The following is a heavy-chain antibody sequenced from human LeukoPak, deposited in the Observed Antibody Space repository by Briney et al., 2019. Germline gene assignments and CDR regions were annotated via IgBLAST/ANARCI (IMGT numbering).Heavy chain of an antibody. CDR3: ARDNSVGDTAWWFDP. CDR1: GYAFTSYA. Sequence: ASVKVSCKASGYAFTSYAMHWVRQAPGQRLEWMGWSNAGNGNTKYSQEFQGRVTITRDTSASTAYMELSSLRSEDTAVYYCARDNSVGDTAWWFDPWGQGTLVTVSS. J-gene: IGHJ5*02. V-gene: IGHV1-3*02. D-gene: IGHD1-26*01. CDR2: SNAGNGNT.